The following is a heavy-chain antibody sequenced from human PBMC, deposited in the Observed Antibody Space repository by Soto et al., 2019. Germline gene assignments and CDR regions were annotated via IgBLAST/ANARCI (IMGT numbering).Heavy chain of an antibody. V-gene: IGHV3-33*08. CDR1: GFTFSSYA. D-gene: IGHD3-22*01. CDR2: IWYDGSNK. Sequence: QVQLVESGGGVVQPGRSLRLSCAASGFTFSSYAMHWVRQAPGKGLEWVAVIWYDGSNKYYADSVKGRFTISRDNSKNTLYLQMNSLRAEDTAVYYCARDGSSYDSSGYYPYFDYWGQGTLVTVSS. CDR3: ARDGSSYDSSGYYPYFDY. J-gene: IGHJ4*02.